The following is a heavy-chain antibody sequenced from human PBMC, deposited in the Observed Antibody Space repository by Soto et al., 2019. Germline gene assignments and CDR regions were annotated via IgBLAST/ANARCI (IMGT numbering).Heavy chain of an antibody. CDR3: AHSVPTTVTTSHFDY. Sequence: QITLKESGPTLVKPTQTLTLTCTFSGFSLSTSGVGVGWIRQPPGKALEWLALIYWDDDKRYSPSLKSRLTIXXDXSKXQVVLTMTNMDPVDTATYYCAHSVPTTVTTSHFDYWGQGTLVTVSS. J-gene: IGHJ4*02. D-gene: IGHD4-17*01. CDR2: IYWDDDK. CDR1: GFSLSTSGVG. V-gene: IGHV2-5*02.